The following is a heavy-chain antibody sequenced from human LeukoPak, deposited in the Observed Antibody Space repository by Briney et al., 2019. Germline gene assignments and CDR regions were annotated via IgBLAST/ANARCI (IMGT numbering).Heavy chain of an antibody. CDR2: IYYSGST. Sequence: PGETLSLTCTVSGGFISSYYWSWIRESPGRGVEGIGYIYYSGSTNYNPSLKSRVTISVDTSKNQLSLKLSSVTAADTAVYYCARVYDSTGYYFDYWGQGTLVTVSS. CDR1: GGFISSYY. CDR3: ARVYDSTGYYFDY. J-gene: IGHJ4*02. V-gene: IGHV4-59*08. D-gene: IGHD3-22*01.